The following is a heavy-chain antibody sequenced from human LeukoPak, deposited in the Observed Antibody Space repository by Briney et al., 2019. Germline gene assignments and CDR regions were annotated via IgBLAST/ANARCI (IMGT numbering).Heavy chain of an antibody. CDR2: ISWNSGSI. Sequence: GRSLRLSCAASGFTFDDYAMHWVRQAPGKGLEWVSGISWNSGSIGYADSVKGRFTISRDNAKNSLYLQMNSLRAEDTAVYYCAREKRIAVAGGYYYYYYYMDVWGKGTTVTISS. V-gene: IGHV3-9*01. CDR3: AREKRIAVAGGYYYYYYYMDV. J-gene: IGHJ6*03. D-gene: IGHD6-19*01. CDR1: GFTFDDYA.